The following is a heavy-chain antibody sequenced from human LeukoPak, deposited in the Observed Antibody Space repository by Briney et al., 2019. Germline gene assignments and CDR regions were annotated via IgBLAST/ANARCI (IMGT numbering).Heavy chain of an antibody. D-gene: IGHD1-26*01. CDR3: ARRGLLLRYFDL. J-gene: IGHJ2*01. CDR2: VNHSGST. Sequence: SETLSLTCAVYGGSFSGYYWSWIRQPPGKGLEWIGEVNHSGSTNYNPSLKSRVTISVDTSKNQFSLKLSSVTAADTAVYYCARRGLLLRYFDLWGRGTLVTVSS. V-gene: IGHV4-34*01. CDR1: GGSFSGYY.